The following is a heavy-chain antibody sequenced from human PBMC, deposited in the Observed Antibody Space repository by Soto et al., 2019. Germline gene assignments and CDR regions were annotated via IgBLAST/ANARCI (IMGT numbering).Heavy chain of an antibody. Sequence: QVQLVQSGAEVKKPGSSVKVSCKASGGTFSSYAISWVRQAPGQGLEWMGGIIPIFGTANYAQKFQGRVTITADESXSXAXXELSSLRSEDTAVYYCARGYCISTSCSDYYYGMDVWGQGTTVTVSS. J-gene: IGHJ6*02. V-gene: IGHV1-69*12. CDR2: IIPIFGTA. D-gene: IGHD2-2*01. CDR1: GGTFSSYA. CDR3: ARGYCISTSCSDYYYGMDV.